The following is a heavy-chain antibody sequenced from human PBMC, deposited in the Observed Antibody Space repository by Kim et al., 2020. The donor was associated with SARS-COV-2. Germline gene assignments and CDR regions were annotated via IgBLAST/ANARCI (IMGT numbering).Heavy chain of an antibody. D-gene: IGHD3-22*01. Sequence: SETLSLICSVSGGSISTYGWSWIWQSPGQGLEWVGYIISSGGTKYNRYLKRRVVISMDTSRNQLYLQLNSVTVADAAVYYCAGGGMVYYEFHHWGQGTLVSVSS. J-gene: IGHJ1*01. CDR2: IISSGGT. V-gene: IGHV4-59*01. CDR3: AGGGMVYYEFHH. CDR1: GGSISTYG.